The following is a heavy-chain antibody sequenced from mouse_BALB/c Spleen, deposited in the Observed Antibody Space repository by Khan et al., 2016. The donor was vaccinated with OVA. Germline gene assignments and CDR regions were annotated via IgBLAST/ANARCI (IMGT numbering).Heavy chain of an antibody. CDR2: ISSGSTYT. Sequence: EVELVESGGGLVNPGGSLNLSCAASGFSFSSYTMSWVRQTPEKRLEWVATISSGSTYTYYPASVKGRFTLSRDNAQTTLYLQMSRRKAEDTAMYDCTRDGNYAHWYFDVWGAGTTVTVSS. D-gene: IGHD2-1*01. J-gene: IGHJ1*01. CDR3: TRDGNYAHWYFDV. CDR1: GFSFSSYT. V-gene: IGHV5-6-4*01.